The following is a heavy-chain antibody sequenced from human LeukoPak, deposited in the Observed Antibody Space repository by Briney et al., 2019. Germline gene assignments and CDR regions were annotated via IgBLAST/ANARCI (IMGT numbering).Heavy chain of an antibody. CDR2: IYTSGST. D-gene: IGHD4-17*01. Sequence: SETLSLTCTVSGGSISSGGYYWSWIRQPAGKGLEWIGRIYTSGSTNYNPSLKSRVTISVDTSTNPFSLKLSSVTAADTAVYYCAREIYGDYGAFDYWGQGTLVTVSS. V-gene: IGHV4-61*02. CDR3: AREIYGDYGAFDY. CDR1: GGSISSGGYY. J-gene: IGHJ4*02.